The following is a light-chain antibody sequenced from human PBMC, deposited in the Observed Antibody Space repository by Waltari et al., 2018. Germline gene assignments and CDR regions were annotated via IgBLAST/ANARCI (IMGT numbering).Light chain of an antibody. CDR3: QQSYSTPPAWT. J-gene: IGKJ1*01. CDR2: SAS. CDR1: QNIRTY. V-gene: IGKV1-39*01. Sequence: DIQMTQSPSSLSASVGDRVTITCRASQNIRTYLNWYQQKPGKAPNLLIYSASTLHSGVPSRFSGSGSGTDFTLTINSLQPEDFASCYCQQSYSTPPAWTFGQGTKVEIK.